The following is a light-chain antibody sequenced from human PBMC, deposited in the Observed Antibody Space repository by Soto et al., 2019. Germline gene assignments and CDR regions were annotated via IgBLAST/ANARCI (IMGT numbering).Light chain of an antibody. CDR2: DAS. CDR1: QSVSSY. CDR3: QQRSNWPPL. Sequence: EIVLTQSPATLSVSPGERATLSCRASQSVSSYLAWYQQKPGQAPRLLIYDASNRATGIPARFSGSGSGTDFTLTISSLEPEDFAVYYCQQRSNWPPLFGPGTKVDIK. V-gene: IGKV3-11*01. J-gene: IGKJ3*01.